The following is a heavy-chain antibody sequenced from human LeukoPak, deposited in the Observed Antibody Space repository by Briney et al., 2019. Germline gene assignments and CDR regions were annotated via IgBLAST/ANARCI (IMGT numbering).Heavy chain of an antibody. J-gene: IGHJ4*02. D-gene: IGHD5-12*01. CDR2: ISSSSSYI. V-gene: IGHV3-21*01. CDR3: ARGNVDIVATTLLGYNY. Sequence: GGSLRLSCAASGFTFSSYSMNWVRQAPGKGLEWVSSISSSSSYIYYADSVKGRFTISRDNAKNTLYLQMNSLRAEDTAVYYCARGNVDIVATTLLGYNYWGQGTLVTVSS. CDR1: GFTFSSYS.